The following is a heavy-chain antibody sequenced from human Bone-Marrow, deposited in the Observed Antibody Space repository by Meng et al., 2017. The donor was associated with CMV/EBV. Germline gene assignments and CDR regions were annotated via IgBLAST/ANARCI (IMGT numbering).Heavy chain of an antibody. Sequence: GESLKISCAASGFTFSSYAMHWVRQAPGKGLEYVSAISSNGGSTYYADSVKGRFTISRDNSKNTLYLQMNSLRGEDTAVYYCARDIPYSGNYEFEYWGQGTLVTVSS. D-gene: IGHD1-26*01. V-gene: IGHV3-64*02. CDR3: ARDIPYSGNYEFEY. J-gene: IGHJ4*02. CDR2: ISSNGGST. CDR1: GFTFSSYA.